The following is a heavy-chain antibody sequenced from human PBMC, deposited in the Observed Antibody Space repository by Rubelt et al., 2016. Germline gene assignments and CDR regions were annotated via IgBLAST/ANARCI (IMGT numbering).Heavy chain of an antibody. V-gene: IGHV1-46*01. CDR2: INPSGGST. D-gene: IGHD6-6*01. J-gene: IGHJ4*02. CDR3: ARVYSSSPTLVLDY. Sequence: INPSGGSTSYAQKFQGRVTMTRDTSTSTVYMELSSLRSEDTAVYYCARVYSSSPTLVLDYWGQGTLVTVSS.